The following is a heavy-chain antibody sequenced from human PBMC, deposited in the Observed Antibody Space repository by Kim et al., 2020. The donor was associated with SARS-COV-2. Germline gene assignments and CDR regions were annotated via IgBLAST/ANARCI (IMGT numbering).Heavy chain of an antibody. D-gene: IGHD6-19*01. CDR3: AREGGSSGWYRREGYFDY. V-gene: IGHV4-59*01. Sequence: KSRVTISVDTSKNQFSLKRSSVTAADTAVYYCAREGGSSGWYRREGYFDYWGQGTLVTVSS. J-gene: IGHJ4*02.